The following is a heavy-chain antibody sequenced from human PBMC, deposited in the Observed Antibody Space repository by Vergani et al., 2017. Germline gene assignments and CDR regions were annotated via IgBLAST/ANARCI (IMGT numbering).Heavy chain of an antibody. CDR1: GDSISSGNYY. J-gene: IGHJ3*02. Sequence: QVQLQESGPGLLKPSQTLSLTCSVAGDSISSGNYYWNWIRQPAGKGLEWMGRIYSSGSTSYNPSIKSRINMSFDTSKNQFSLSLSSVTAADTAVYYCARGTFLHAFDNWGQGTVVTVSS. CDR2: IYSSGST. CDR3: ARGTFLHAFDN. D-gene: IGHD1-7*01. V-gene: IGHV4-61*02.